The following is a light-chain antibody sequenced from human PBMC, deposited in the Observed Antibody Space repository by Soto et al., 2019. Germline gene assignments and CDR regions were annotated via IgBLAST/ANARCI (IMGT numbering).Light chain of an antibody. CDR3: QQSYTRT. Sequence: DIQMTQSPSSLSASVGDRVSISCRASQSISNYLNWYQQKPGKAPKVLIFAASRLQSGVPSRFSGSGSETDFTLTISSPQPEDFATYYCQQSYTRTFGQGTKVDIK. CDR1: QSISNY. CDR2: AAS. J-gene: IGKJ1*01. V-gene: IGKV1-39*01.